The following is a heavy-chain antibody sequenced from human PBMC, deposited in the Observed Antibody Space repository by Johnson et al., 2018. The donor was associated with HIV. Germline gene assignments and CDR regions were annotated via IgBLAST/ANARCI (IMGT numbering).Heavy chain of an antibody. Sequence: QVQLVESGGALVQPGGSLRLSCAASGFPFSDHYMDWVRQAPGKGLEWVAFIRYDGSNKYYADSVKGRFTISRDNSKNTLYLQMNSLRAEDTAVYYCAKDPMVATPANAFDIWGQGTMVTVSS. CDR3: AKDPMVATPANAFDI. CDR1: GFPFSDHY. CDR2: IRYDGSNK. V-gene: IGHV3-30*02. D-gene: IGHD5-12*01. J-gene: IGHJ3*02.